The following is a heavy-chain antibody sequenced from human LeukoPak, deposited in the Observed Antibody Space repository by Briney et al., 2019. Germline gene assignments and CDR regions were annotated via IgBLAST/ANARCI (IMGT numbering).Heavy chain of an antibody. D-gene: IGHD6-19*01. Sequence: ASVKVSCKASGYTFTGYYMHWVRQAPGQGLEWMGWINPNSGGTNYAQKFQGRVTMTRDTSISTAYMELSRLRSDDTAVYYCARGEQWLVWHYYMDVWGKGTTVTVSS. CDR3: ARGEQWLVWHYYMDV. CDR2: INPNSGGT. J-gene: IGHJ6*03. V-gene: IGHV1-2*02. CDR1: GYTFTGYY.